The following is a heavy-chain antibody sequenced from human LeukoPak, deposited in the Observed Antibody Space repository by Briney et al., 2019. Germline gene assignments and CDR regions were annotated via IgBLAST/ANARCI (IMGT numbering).Heavy chain of an antibody. V-gene: IGHV3-23*01. CDR2: IISSGGST. Sequence: AGALRLSCAAACGTFISYSISSFRRPPPGEVEGCSAIISSGGSTYYADSVKGRFTISRDNSKNTLYLQMNSLRAEDTAVYYCAKDPGIAVAGTISPNDVGYWGQGTLVTVSS. CDR1: CGTFISYS. J-gene: IGHJ4*02. D-gene: IGHD6-19*01. CDR3: AKDPGIAVAGTISPNDVGY.